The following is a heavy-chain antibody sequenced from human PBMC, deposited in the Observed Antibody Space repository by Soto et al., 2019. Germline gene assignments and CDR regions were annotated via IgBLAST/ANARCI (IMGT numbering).Heavy chain of an antibody. CDR3: ARGAITMVRGVIIWVDY. CDR2: ISYDGSNK. Sequence: ESGGGVVQPGRSLRLSCAASGFTFSSYAMHWVRQAPGKGLEWVAVISYDGSNKYYADSVKGRFTISRDNSKNTLYLQMNSLRAEDTAVYYCARGAITMVRGVIIWVDYWGQGTLVTVSS. J-gene: IGHJ4*02. V-gene: IGHV3-30-3*01. CDR1: GFTFSSYA. D-gene: IGHD3-10*01.